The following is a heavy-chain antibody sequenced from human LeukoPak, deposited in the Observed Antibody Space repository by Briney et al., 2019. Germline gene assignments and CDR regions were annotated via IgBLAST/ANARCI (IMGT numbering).Heavy chain of an antibody. CDR1: EYAVNGKS. J-gene: IGHJ4*02. D-gene: IGHD5-12*01. V-gene: IGHV1-2*02. CDR3: ARDLPSGGYDQGAFDY. Sequence: CTGSEYAVNGKSVDLGGRPIGKKHKWMGWINPNSGGTNYAQKFQGRVTMTRDTSISTAYMELSRLRSDDTAVYYCARDLPSGGYDQGAFDYWGQGTLVTVSS. CDR2: INPNSGGT.